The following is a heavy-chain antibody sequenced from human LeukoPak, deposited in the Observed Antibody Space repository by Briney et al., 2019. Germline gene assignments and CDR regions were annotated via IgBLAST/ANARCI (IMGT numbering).Heavy chain of an antibody. CDR1: GGSMSNSY. Sequence: PSETRSPTSSVSGGSMSNSYRNWIRQPPGKGLEWIGYIYYTGSANYNPSLKSRVTISVDTSKNQFSLKLSSVTPADTAVYYCARGSKGVPGYNWGQGTLVTVSS. J-gene: IGHJ4*03. CDR3: ARGSKGVPGYN. D-gene: IGHD1-1*01. CDR2: IYYTGSA. V-gene: IGHV4-59*01.